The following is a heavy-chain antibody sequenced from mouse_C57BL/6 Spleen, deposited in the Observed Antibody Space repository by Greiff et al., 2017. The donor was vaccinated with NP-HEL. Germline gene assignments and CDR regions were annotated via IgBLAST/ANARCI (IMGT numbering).Heavy chain of an antibody. CDR1: GYTFTSYG. D-gene: IGHD1-1*01. V-gene: IGHV1-81*01. CDR3: ARRITTVVKDYYAMDY. J-gene: IGHJ4*01. Sequence: QVQLQQSGAELARPGASVKLSCKASGYTFTSYGISWVKQRTGQGLEWIGEIHPRSGNTYYNEKFKGKATLTADKSSSTAYMELRSLTSEDSAVYFCARRITTVVKDYYAMDYWGQGTSVTVSS. CDR2: IHPRSGNT.